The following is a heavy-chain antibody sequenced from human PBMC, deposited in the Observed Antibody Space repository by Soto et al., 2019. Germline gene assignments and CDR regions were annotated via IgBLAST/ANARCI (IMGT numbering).Heavy chain of an antibody. CDR1: GYTFTSYG. CDR3: ARLRDIVLMVYATPYGMDV. J-gene: IGHJ6*02. CDR2: ISAYNGNT. D-gene: IGHD2-8*01. V-gene: IGHV1-18*01. Sequence: GASVKVSCKASGYTFTSYGISWVRQAPGQGLEWMGWISAYNGNTNYAQKLQGRVTMTTDTSTSTAYMELRSLRSDDTAVYYCARLRDIVLMVYATPYGMDVWGQGTTVTVSS.